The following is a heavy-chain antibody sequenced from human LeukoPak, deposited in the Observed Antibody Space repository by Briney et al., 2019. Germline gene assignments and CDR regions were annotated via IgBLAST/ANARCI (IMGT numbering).Heavy chain of an antibody. CDR1: GGSISSYY. V-gene: IGHV4-59*12. CDR2: IYHSGTT. J-gene: IGHJ5*02. D-gene: IGHD3-16*02. Sequence: SETLSLTCTVSGGSISSYYWSWIRQPPGKGLEWIGYIYHSGTTNYNPSLKSRVTISVDTSKSQFSLKLSSVTAADTAVYYCARGAGTFGGVIPLYNWFDPWAREPWSPSPQ. CDR3: ARGAGTFGGVIPLYNWFDP.